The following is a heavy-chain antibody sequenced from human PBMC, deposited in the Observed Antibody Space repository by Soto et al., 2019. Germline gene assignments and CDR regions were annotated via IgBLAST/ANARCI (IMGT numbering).Heavy chain of an antibody. CDR3: ARDRGYSGYGDKRRGIPWFDP. J-gene: IGHJ5*02. Sequence: PGGSLRLSCAASGFTFSSYWMHWVRQAPGKGLVWISRIIRDGSSTNYADSVKGRFTISRDNAKNTLYLEINSLRADDTAVYYCARDRGYSGYGDKRRGIPWFDPWGQGTLVTVSS. CDR1: GFTFSSYW. CDR2: IIRDGSST. V-gene: IGHV3-74*01. D-gene: IGHD5-12*01.